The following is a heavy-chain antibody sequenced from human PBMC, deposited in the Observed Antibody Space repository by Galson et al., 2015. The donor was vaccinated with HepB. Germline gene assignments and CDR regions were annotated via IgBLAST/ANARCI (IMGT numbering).Heavy chain of an antibody. CDR2: IIPILGIA. V-gene: IGHV1-69*04. CDR3: ARDKGDGYNVADY. D-gene: IGHD5-24*01. Sequence: SVKVSCKASGGTFSSYAISWVRQAPGQGLEWMGRIIPILGIANYAQKFQGRVTITADKSTSTAYMELSSLRSEDTAVYYCARDKGDGYNVADYWGQGTLVTVSS. CDR1: GGTFSSYA. J-gene: IGHJ4*02.